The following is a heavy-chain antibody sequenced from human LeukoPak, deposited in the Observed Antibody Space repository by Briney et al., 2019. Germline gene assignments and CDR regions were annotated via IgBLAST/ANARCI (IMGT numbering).Heavy chain of an antibody. J-gene: IGHJ3*02. CDR1: GFIFSNYE. D-gene: IGHD3-10*01. CDR2: ITSSGDII. Sequence: GGSLRLSCAASGFIFSNYEMNWVRQAPGKGLDWVSYITSSGDIIYYADSVKGRFTISRDNAKNSVYLQMNSLRAEDTAVYYCARYRADEASYDALDIWGQGTMVTVSS. V-gene: IGHV3-48*03. CDR3: ARYRADEASYDALDI.